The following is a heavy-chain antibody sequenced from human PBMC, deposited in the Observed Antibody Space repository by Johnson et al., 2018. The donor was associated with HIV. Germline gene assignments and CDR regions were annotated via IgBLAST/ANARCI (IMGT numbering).Heavy chain of an antibody. CDR3: ARDSQSDGEAGDAVDS. J-gene: IGHJ3*02. D-gene: IGHD5-24*01. V-gene: IGHV3-30-3*01. CDR1: GFTFSSYA. Sequence: QVQLVESGGGVVQPGGSLRLSCAASGFTFSSYAMHWVRQAPGKGLEWVAVISYDGSNKYYADSVKGRFTISRDNSTNTLYLQMNSLRAEDTAVYYCARDSQSDGEAGDAVDSWGQGTMVTVSS. CDR2: ISYDGSNK.